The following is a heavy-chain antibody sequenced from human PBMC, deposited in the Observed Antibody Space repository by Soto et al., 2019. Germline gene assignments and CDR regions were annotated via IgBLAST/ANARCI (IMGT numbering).Heavy chain of an antibody. J-gene: IGHJ6*02. D-gene: IGHD3-3*01. CDR2: ISSSSSYT. V-gene: IGHV3-11*06. CDR3: ARAKGFLEWFDNYGMDV. CDR1: GFTFSDYY. Sequence: GESLKISCAASGFTFSDYYMSWIRQAPGKGLEWVSYISSSSSYTNYADSVKGRFTISRDNAKNSLYLQMNSLRAEDTAVYYCARAKGFLEWFDNYGMDVWGQGTTVTVSS.